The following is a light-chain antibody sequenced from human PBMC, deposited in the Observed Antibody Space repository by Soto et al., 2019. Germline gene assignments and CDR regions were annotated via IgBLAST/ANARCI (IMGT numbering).Light chain of an antibody. Sequence: EIGMTQSPATLSLSPGERATLSFMSSQSVGSDVVCYPQKSGQAPRLLMYGSSIRATGIPARFSGSGSGTEFTLNISSLQSEDFAVYYCQQYNNWPPITFGQGTRLEN. V-gene: IGKV3-15*01. CDR1: QSVGSD. CDR3: QQYNNWPPIT. CDR2: GSS. J-gene: IGKJ5*01.